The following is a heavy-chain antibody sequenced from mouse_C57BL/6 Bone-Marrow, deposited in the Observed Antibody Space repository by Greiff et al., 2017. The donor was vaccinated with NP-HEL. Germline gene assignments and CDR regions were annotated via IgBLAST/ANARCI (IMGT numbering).Heavy chain of an antibody. V-gene: IGHV1-42*01. CDR2: INPSTGGT. CDR1: GYSFTGYY. J-gene: IGHJ2*01. CDR3: ARRDY. Sequence: VQLKESGPELVKPGASVKISCKASGYSFTGYYMNWVKQSPEKSLEWIGEINPSTGGTTYNQKFKAKATLTVDKSSSTAYMQLKRLTSEDSAVYYCARRDYWGQGTTLTVSS.